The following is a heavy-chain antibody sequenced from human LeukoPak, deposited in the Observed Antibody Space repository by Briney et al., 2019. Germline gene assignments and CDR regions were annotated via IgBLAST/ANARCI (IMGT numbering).Heavy chain of an antibody. CDR3: AKGPPQYYDFWSGYYHFDY. J-gene: IGHJ4*02. V-gene: IGHV3-23*01. Sequence: GGTLRLSCAASGFTFTHYGMSWVRQAPGKGLEWVSAISGSGGSTYYADSVKGRFTISRDNSKNTLYLQMNSLRAEDTAVYYCAKGPPQYYDFWSGYYHFDYWGQGTLVTVSS. CDR2: ISGSGGST. CDR1: GFTFTHYG. D-gene: IGHD3-3*01.